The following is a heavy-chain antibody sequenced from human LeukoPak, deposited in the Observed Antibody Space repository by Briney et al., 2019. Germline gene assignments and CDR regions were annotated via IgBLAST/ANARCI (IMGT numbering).Heavy chain of an antibody. Sequence: ASVKVSCKASGYTFTSYGISWVRQVPGQGLEWMGWISAYTGNTNYAQNLQGRVTMTTDTSTRTAYMDLRSLRSDDTAVYYCARGAVPVYYYYMDVWGKGTTVTVSS. V-gene: IGHV1-18*01. D-gene: IGHD2-2*01. CDR2: ISAYTGNT. CDR1: GYTFTSYG. J-gene: IGHJ6*03. CDR3: ARGAVPVYYYYMDV.